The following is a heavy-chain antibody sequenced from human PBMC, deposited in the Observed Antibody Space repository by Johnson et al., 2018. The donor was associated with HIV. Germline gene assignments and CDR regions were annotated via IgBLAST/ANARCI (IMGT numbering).Heavy chain of an antibody. CDR3: ARDGRDLVTRGGFDV. CDR2: ISYDASNK. V-gene: IGHV3-30*14. J-gene: IGHJ3*01. Sequence: QMLLVESGGALVQPGGSLRLSCAASAFTFSSYAMHWVRQAPGKGLEWVAVISYDASNKYYADSVKGRFTISRDNSKNMLYLQMNSLRPEDTAVYYCARDGRDLVTRGGFDVWGPGTVVTVSS. D-gene: IGHD5-18*01. CDR1: AFTFSSYA.